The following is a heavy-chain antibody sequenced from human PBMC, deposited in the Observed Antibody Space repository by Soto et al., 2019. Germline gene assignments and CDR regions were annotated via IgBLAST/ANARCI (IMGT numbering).Heavy chain of an antibody. CDR3: AGVWLLQVYYYYGVDV. J-gene: IGHJ6*02. Sequence: QVQLVQSGAEVKKPGASVKVSCKASGYTFTSYAMHWVRQAPGQRLEWMGWINAGNGNTKYAQKFQGRVTITRDTSASTAYMELSSLRSEDSAVYYCAGVWLLQVYYYYGVDVWGQGTTVTVSS. CDR2: INAGNGNT. D-gene: IGHD3-22*01. V-gene: IGHV1-3*01. CDR1: GYTFTSYA.